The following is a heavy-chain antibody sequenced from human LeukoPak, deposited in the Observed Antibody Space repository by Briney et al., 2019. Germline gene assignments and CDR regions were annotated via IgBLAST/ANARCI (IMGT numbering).Heavy chain of an antibody. J-gene: IGHJ4*02. CDR3: ARGGVVPAALLDY. CDR1: GGTFSSYA. Sequence: ASVKVSCKASGGTFSSYAISWVRQAPGQGFEWMGRIIPILGIANYAQKFQGRVTITADKSTSTAYMELSSLRSEDTAVYYCARGGVVPAALLDYWGQGTLVTVSS. D-gene: IGHD2-2*01. CDR2: IIPILGIA. V-gene: IGHV1-69*04.